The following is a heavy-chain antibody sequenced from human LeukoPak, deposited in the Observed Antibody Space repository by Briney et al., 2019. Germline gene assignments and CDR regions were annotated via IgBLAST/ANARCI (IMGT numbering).Heavy chain of an antibody. V-gene: IGHV3-30-3*01. Sequence: GGSLRLSCAASGFTFSSYAMHWVRQAPGKGLEWVAVISYDGSNKYYADSVKGRFTISRDNSKNTLYLQMNSLRAEDTAVYYCARAVGYSYGYFDYWGRGPLVTVSS. CDR3: ARAVGYSYGYFDY. J-gene: IGHJ4*02. D-gene: IGHD5-18*01. CDR2: ISYDGSNK. CDR1: GFTFSSYA.